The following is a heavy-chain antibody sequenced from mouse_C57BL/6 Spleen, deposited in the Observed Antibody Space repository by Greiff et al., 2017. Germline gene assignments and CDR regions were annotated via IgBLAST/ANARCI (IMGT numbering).Heavy chain of an antibody. CDR2: IDPSDSET. V-gene: IGHV1-52*01. CDR1: GYTFTSYW. D-gene: IGHD1-1*01. J-gene: IGHJ1*03. Sequence: VQLQQPGAELVRPGSSVKLSCKASGYTFTSYWMHWVKQRPIQGLEWIGNIDPSDSETHYNQKFKDKATLTVDKSSSTAYMQLSSLTSEDSAVDYCARSGGSSYWYFDVWGTGTTVTVSS. CDR3: ARSGGSSYWYFDV.